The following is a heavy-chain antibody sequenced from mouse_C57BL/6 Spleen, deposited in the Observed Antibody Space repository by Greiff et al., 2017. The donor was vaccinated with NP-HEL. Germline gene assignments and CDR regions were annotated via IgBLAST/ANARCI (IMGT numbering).Heavy chain of an antibody. V-gene: IGHV1-64*01. CDR2: IHPNSGST. CDR1: GYTFTSYW. CDR3: ARVLLGQDYFDY. D-gene: IGHD4-1*01. J-gene: IGHJ2*01. Sequence: QVQLQQPGAELLKPGASVKLSCKASGYTFTSYWMHWVKQRPGQGLEWIGMIHPNSGSTNYNEKFKSKATLTVDKSSSTAYMQLSSLTSEDSAVYYCARVLLGQDYFDYWGQGTTLTVSS.